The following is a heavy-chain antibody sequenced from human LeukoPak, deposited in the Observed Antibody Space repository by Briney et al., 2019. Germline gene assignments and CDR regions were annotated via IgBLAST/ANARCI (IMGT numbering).Heavy chain of an antibody. D-gene: IGHD1-26*01. CDR3: AKDLKTYSGSYYFDY. CDR2: ISGSGGST. V-gene: IGHV3-23*01. CDR1: GFTFDDYA. Sequence: GGSLRLSCAASGFTFDDYAMRWVRQAPGKGLEWVSAISGSGGSTYYADSVKGRFTISRDNSKNTLYLQMNSLRAEDTAVYYCAKDLKTYSGSYYFDYWGQGTLVTVSS. J-gene: IGHJ4*02.